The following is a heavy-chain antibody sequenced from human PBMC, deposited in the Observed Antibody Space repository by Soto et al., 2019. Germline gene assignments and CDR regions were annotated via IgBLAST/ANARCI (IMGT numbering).Heavy chain of an antibody. V-gene: IGHV3-74*01. D-gene: IGHD6-6*01. J-gene: IGHJ4*02. CDR2: IDGAGRST. Sequence: EVQLVESGGGLDQPGGSLRLSCAASGFTFSSYWMHWVRQPPGKGLVWVSRIDGAGRSTNYADSVKGRFTISRDNAKNTLYLQMNSLRAEDTAVYYCARVGSTSWYWGQGTLVTVSS. CDR3: ARVGSTSWY. CDR1: GFTFSSYW.